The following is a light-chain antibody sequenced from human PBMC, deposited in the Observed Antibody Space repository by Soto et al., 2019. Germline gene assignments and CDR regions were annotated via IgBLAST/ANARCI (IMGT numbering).Light chain of an antibody. CDR2: GAS. CDR1: QSVSSN. CDR3: QQYNTWPPWT. V-gene: IGKV3-15*01. J-gene: IGKJ1*01. Sequence: EIVMTQSPATLSVSPGERATLSCRASQSVSSNLAWYQQKPGQAPRLLIYGASTRATGIPARFSGCGSGTEFTLTISSRQSEDFAVYYCQQYNTWPPWTFGQGTKVEIK.